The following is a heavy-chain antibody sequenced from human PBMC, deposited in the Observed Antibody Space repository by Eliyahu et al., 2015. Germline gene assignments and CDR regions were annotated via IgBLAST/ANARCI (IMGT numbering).Heavy chain of an antibody. CDR2: ISAYNGNT. CDR3: ARDHRFILTGSNWFDP. Sequence: GQGLEWMGWISAYNGNTNYAQKLQGRVTMTTDTSTSSAYMELRSLRSDDTAVYYCARDHRFILTGSNWFDPWGQGTLVTVSS. J-gene: IGHJ5*02. V-gene: IGHV1-18*01. D-gene: IGHD3-9*01.